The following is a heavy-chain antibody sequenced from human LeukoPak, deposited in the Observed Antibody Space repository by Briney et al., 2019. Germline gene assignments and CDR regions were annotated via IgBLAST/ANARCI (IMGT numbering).Heavy chain of an antibody. CDR1: GFTFDDYG. J-gene: IGHJ6*03. D-gene: IGHD2-15*01. Sequence: GGSLRLSCAASGFTFDDYGMSWVRQAPGKGLEWVSGINWNGGSTGYADSVKGRFTISRDNAKNSLYLQMNSLRAEDTALYYCARALTATLDHWTYYYYMDVWRKGTTVTVSS. V-gene: IGHV3-20*04. CDR2: INWNGGST. CDR3: ARALTATLDHWTYYYYMDV.